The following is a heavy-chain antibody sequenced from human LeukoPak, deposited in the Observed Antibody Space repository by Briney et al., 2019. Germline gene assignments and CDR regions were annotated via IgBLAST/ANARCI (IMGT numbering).Heavy chain of an antibody. V-gene: IGHV4-59*01. Sequence: SETLSLTCTVSGVSISSYYWSWIRQPPGKGLEWIGYIYYSGSTNYNPSLKSRVTISVDTSKSQFSLKLTSVTAADTAVYYCAGKLVGATFRGDYGMDVWGQGTTVTVYS. CDR3: AGKLVGATFRGDYGMDV. J-gene: IGHJ6*02. CDR1: GVSISSYY. CDR2: IYYSGST. D-gene: IGHD1-26*01.